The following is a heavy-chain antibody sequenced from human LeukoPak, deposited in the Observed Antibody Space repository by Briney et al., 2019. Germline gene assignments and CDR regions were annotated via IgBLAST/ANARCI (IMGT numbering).Heavy chain of an antibody. CDR3: ARDRSGDDDFWGGYYTNYFDP. Sequence: GGSLRLSCAASGFTFKSYSMNWVRQAPGKGLEWVSYISSSSSTIYYADSVKGRFTISRDNAKNSLYLQMNSLRAEDTAVYYCARDRSGDDDFWGGYYTNYFDPWGQGTLVTVSS. J-gene: IGHJ5*02. CDR2: ISSSSSTI. V-gene: IGHV3-48*01. D-gene: IGHD3-3*01. CDR1: GFTFKSYS.